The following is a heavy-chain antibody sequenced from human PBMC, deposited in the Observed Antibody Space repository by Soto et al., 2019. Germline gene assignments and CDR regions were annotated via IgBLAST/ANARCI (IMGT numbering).Heavy chain of an antibody. V-gene: IGHV1-18*01. D-gene: IGHD2-8*01. Sequence: QVQLVQSGAEVKKPGASVKVSCKASGYSFTRYGIGWARQAPGQGLEWMGWINAYNGNTNYAQNLQGRLTLTTDTSTTTGYMELKSRRFNDTAIYYCAMVDVSVTPSPQYVWGQGTTVTVSS. CDR2: INAYNGNT. J-gene: IGHJ6*02. CDR1: GYSFTRYG. CDR3: AMVDVSVTPSPQYV.